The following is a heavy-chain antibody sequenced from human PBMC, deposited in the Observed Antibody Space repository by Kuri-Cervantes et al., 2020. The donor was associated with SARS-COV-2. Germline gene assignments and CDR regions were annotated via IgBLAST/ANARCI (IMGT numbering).Heavy chain of an antibody. V-gene: IGHV4-38-2*01. J-gene: IGHJ6*02. CDR3: ARGREYSSSSLYYYGMDV. Sequence: SETLSLTCAVSGDSISSGYYWGWIRQSPGKGLEWIGEMYHSGGINYNPSLQSRVTISVDKSRNLFSLKLSSVTAVDTAVYYCARGREYSSSSLYYYGMDVWGQGPTVPVSS. CDR1: GDSISSGYY. D-gene: IGHD6-6*01. CDR2: MYHSGGI.